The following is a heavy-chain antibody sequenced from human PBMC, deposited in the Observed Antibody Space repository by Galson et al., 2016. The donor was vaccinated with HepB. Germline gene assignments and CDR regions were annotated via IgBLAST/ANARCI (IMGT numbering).Heavy chain of an antibody. J-gene: IGHJ4*02. V-gene: IGHV4-30-4*01. CDR2: ISYSGST. CDR1: GDSISSGGYY. CDR3: ARGGGYDYLLDY. Sequence: TLSLTCTVSGDSISSGGYYWSWIRQPPGKGLQWIGYISYSGSTCYNPSLKSRVTISVDTSKNQFSLKLKSVTAADTAVYFCARGGGYDYLLDYWGQGTLVSVSS. D-gene: IGHD5-12*01.